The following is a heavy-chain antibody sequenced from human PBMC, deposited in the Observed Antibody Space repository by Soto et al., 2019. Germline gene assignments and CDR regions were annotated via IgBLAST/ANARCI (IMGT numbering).Heavy chain of an antibody. CDR1: GFTFSSYA. V-gene: IGHV3-23*01. J-gene: IGHJ6*02. CDR2: ISGSGGST. D-gene: IGHD2-2*01. CDR3: AKDHCSSTSCYIDIYYYYGMDV. Sequence: WGSLRLSCAASGFTFSSYAMSWVRQAPGKALEWVSAISGSGGSTYYADSVKGRFTISRDNSKNTLYLQMNSLRAEDTAVYYCAKDHCSSTSCYIDIYYYYGMDVWGQGTTVTVSS.